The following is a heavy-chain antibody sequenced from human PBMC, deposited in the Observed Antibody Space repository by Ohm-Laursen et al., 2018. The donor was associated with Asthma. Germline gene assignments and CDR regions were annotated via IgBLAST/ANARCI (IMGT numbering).Heavy chain of an antibody. D-gene: IGHD4-23*01. Sequence: TLSLTCTVSGDSISSGSHYWSWIRQHPGKGLEWIGYIYYSGRTDYNPSLQSRVTISVDTSKNQFSLKLRSVTAADTAVYYCASSMYGGKSGGGDPFDYWGQGTLVTVSS. CDR1: GDSISSGSHY. CDR2: IYYSGRT. V-gene: IGHV4-31*03. J-gene: IGHJ4*02. CDR3: ASSMYGGKSGGGDPFDY.